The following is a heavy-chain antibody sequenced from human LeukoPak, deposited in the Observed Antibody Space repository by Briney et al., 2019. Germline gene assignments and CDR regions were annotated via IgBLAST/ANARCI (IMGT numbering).Heavy chain of an antibody. Sequence: VASVKVSCKASGYTFTDYYIHWVRQAPGEGLEWVGWVFPHSGDTYYARRFHGRVAMTTDTSINTAYMELSRLKSDDTGVYFCARPPRDLVSAAPFPFWGQGTLVTVSS. V-gene: IGHV1-2*02. CDR2: VFPHSGDT. J-gene: IGHJ1*01. CDR1: GYTFTDYY. CDR3: ARPPRDLVSAAPFPF. D-gene: IGHD5/OR15-5a*01.